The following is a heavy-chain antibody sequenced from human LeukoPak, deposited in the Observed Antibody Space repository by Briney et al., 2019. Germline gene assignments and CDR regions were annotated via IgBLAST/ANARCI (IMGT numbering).Heavy chain of an antibody. CDR2: TYYRSKWYN. D-gene: IGHD6-13*01. CDR3: ARGAVGAAGAFDI. V-gene: IGHV6-1*01. Sequence: SQTLSLTCAISGDSVSSNSAGWNWIRQSPSRGLEWLGRTYYRSKWYNDDAVSVKSRITINPDTAKNQFSLQLNSVTPEDTAVYYCARGAVGAAGAFDIWGQGTMVTVSS. J-gene: IGHJ3*02. CDR1: GDSVSSNSAG.